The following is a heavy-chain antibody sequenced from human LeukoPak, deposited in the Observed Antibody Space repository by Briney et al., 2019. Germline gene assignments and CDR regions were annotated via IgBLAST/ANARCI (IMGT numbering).Heavy chain of an antibody. CDR3: ARDRDRGYCRGGSCYSNYGMDV. CDR1: GGSISSYY. D-gene: IGHD2-15*01. CDR2: IYTSGST. J-gene: IGHJ6*02. V-gene: IGHV4-4*07. Sequence: SETLSLTCTVSGGSISSYYWSWIRQPAGKGLEWIGRIYTSGSTNYNPSLKSRVTMSVDTSKNQFSLNLSSVTAADTAVYYCARDRDRGYCRGGSCYSNYGMDVWGQGTTVTVSS.